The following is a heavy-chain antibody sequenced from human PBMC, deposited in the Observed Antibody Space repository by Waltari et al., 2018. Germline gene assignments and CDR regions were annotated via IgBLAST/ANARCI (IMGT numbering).Heavy chain of an antibody. CDR3: ASSGVLRGSEYYYYYYMDV. V-gene: IGHV1-2*02. Sequence: QVQLVQSGAEVKKPGASVKVSCKASGYTFTGYYMHWVRQAPGQGLEWMGWINPNSGGTNYAQKFQGRVTMTRDTSISTAYMELSRLRSDDTAVYYCASSGVLRGSEYYYYYYMDVWGKGTTVTVSS. CDR1: GYTFTGYY. D-gene: IGHD3-10*01. J-gene: IGHJ6*03. CDR2: INPNSGGT.